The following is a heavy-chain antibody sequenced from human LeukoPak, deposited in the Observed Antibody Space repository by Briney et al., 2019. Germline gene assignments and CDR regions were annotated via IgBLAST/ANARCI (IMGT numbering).Heavy chain of an antibody. J-gene: IGHJ4*02. CDR1: GFTFSLYA. CDR3: ARDTFQPGLIDS. CDR2: INDDSSDI. D-gene: IGHD2-2*01. V-gene: IGHV3-21*05. Sequence: GGSLRFPWQPSGFTFSLYAWNWFGQAPGKAREGVSYINDDSSDIHYADSVKGRFTISRDNARNTLYLQLSSLRAEDTAVYYCARDTFQPGLIDSWGQGTLVTVSS.